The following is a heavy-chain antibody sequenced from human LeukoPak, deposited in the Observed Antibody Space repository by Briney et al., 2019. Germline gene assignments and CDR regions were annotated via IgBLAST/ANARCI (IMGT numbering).Heavy chain of an antibody. CDR2: IYHSGKA. Sequence: SQTLSLTCTVSGAFISSGGFYWSCLRQPPGKGLEWIGYIYHSGKAYYNPSLESRVTISVDRSKNHCSLNLNSVTAADTSVYYCARGGRAFDVWGQGTLISVSP. CDR3: ARGGRAFDV. J-gene: IGHJ3*01. V-gene: IGHV4-30-2*01. CDR1: GAFISSGGFY.